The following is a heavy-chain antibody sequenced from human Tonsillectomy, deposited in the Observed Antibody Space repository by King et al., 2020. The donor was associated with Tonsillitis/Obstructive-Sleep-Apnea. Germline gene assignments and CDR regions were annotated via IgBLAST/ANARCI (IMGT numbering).Heavy chain of an antibody. CDR2: IEGKTDCGTT. CDR1: GFTFSNAW. V-gene: IGHV3-15*04. J-gene: IGHJ4*02. CDR3: TTAETDY. Sequence: VQLVESGGGLVNPGVSRRLSCAASGFTFSNAWWSWGRQAPGKGLEWVGVIEGKTDCGTTDVAAPVKGRFTLSRDDSKNTLYLQMNSLKTEDTAVYYCTTAETDYWGQGTLVTVSS.